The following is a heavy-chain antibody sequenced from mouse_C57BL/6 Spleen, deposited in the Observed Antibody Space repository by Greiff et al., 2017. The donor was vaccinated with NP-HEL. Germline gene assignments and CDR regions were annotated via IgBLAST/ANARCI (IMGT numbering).Heavy chain of an antibody. Sequence: VQLQQSGPELVKPGASVKISCKASGYAFSSSWMNWVKQRPGKGLEWIGRIYPGDGDTNYNGKFKGKATLTADKSSSTAYMQLSSLTSEDSAVYFCARRGLEAFAYWGQGTLVTVSA. CDR1: GYAFSSSW. J-gene: IGHJ3*01. CDR2: IYPGDGDT. V-gene: IGHV1-82*01. D-gene: IGHD2-4*01. CDR3: ARRGLEAFAY.